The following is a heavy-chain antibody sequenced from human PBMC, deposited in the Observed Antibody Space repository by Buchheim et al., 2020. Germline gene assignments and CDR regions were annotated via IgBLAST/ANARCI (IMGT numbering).Heavy chain of an antibody. J-gene: IGHJ6*03. D-gene: IGHD4-17*01. CDR2: ISSSGSTI. CDR1: GFTFSDYY. CDR3: ATYGDPGAIYYYYMDV. V-gene: IGHV3-11*01. Sequence: QVQLVESGGGLVKPGGSLRLSCAASGFTFSDYYMSWIRQAPGKGLELVSYISSSGSTIYYADSVTVRFTIARDNAKNSLCLQMNSLRAEDTAVYYCATYGDPGAIYYYYMDVWGKGTT.